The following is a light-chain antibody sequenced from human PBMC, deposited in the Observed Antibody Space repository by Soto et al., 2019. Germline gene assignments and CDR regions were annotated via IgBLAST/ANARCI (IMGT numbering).Light chain of an antibody. J-gene: IGLJ1*01. CDR3: CSYAGSSTNYV. CDR1: SSDVGSYNL. CDR2: EVS. Sequence: QSALTQPDSVSGSPGQSITISCTGTSSDVGSYNLVSWYQQHPDKAPKLMIYEVSKRPSGVSNRFSGSKSGNTASLTISGLQAEDEADYYCCSYAGSSTNYVFGTGTKLTVL. V-gene: IGLV2-23*02.